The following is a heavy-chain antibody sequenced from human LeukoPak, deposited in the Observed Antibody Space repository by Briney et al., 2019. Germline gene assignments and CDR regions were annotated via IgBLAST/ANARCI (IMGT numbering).Heavy chain of an antibody. J-gene: IGHJ4*02. D-gene: IGHD2-2*01. CDR1: GGSISSYY. V-gene: IGHV4-4*07. Sequence: PSETLSLTCTVSGGSISSYYWSWIRQPAGKGLEWIGRIYTGGTTNYNPSLKSRVTMSVDTSKNQFSLKLSSVTAADTAVYYCASSPTRRNGVYWGQGTLVTVSS. CDR3: ASSPTRRNGVY. CDR2: IYTGGTT.